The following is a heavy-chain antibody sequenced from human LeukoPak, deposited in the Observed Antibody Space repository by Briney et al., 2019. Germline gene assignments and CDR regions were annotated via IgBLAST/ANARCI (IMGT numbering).Heavy chain of an antibody. D-gene: IGHD3-10*01. V-gene: IGHV3-7*01. CDR3: ARLWFGELHTSQFDY. J-gene: IGHJ4*02. CDR2: IKQDGGEK. CDR1: GFTFSSYW. Sequence: GGSLRLSCAASGFTFSSYWMSWVRQAPGKGLEWVANIKQDGGEKYYVDSVKGRFTISRDNTKTSLYLQMNSLRAEDTAVYYCARLWFGELHTSQFDYWGQGTLVTVSS.